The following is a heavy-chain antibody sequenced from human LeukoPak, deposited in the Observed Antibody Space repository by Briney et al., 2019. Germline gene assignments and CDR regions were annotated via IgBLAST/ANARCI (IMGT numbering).Heavy chain of an antibody. D-gene: IGHD4-17*01. Sequence: GGSLRLSCAASGFSFSSYGMHWVRQAPGKGLEWVAFIRYDGSNKYYADSVKGRFTISRDNSKNTLYLQMNSLTADDTAVYYCAKDSQDYGDSIYYYYYMDVWGKGTTVTVSS. CDR3: AKDSQDYGDSIYYYYYMDV. V-gene: IGHV3-30*02. CDR2: IRYDGSNK. CDR1: GFSFSSYG. J-gene: IGHJ6*03.